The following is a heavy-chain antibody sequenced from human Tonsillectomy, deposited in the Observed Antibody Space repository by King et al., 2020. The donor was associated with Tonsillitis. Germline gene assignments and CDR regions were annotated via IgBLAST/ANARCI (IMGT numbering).Heavy chain of an antibody. Sequence: VQLQESGPGLVKPSQTLSLTCTVSGGSISSGDYYWSWIRQPPGKGLEWIGYIYYSGSTYYNTSLKSRVTISVNTSKNQFSLKLSSVTAADTAVYYCATLATVPYYYYGMDVWVQGTTVTVSS. CDR1: GGSISSGDYY. CDR2: IYYSGST. D-gene: IGHD4-17*01. V-gene: IGHV4-30-4*01. CDR3: ATLATVPYYYYGMDV. J-gene: IGHJ6*02.